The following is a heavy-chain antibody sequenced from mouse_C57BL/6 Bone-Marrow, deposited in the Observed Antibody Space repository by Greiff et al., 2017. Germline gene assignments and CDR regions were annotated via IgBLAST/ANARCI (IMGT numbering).Heavy chain of an antibody. J-gene: IGHJ3*01. CDR3: ARREEREWFAY. Sequence: QVQLQQPGAELVKPGASVKLSCKASGYTFTSYWMHWVKQRPGQGLEWIGMIHPNSGSTNYNEKFKSKATLTVDKSSSTAYMQRSSLTSEDTAIYYGARREEREWFAYWGQGTLVTVSA. CDR1: GYTFTSYW. V-gene: IGHV1-64*01. CDR2: IHPNSGST.